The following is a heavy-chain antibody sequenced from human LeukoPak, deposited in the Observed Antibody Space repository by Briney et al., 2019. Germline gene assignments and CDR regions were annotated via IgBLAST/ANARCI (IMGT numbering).Heavy chain of an antibody. J-gene: IGHJ4*02. D-gene: IGHD1-1*01. CDR2: IYHSGET. Sequence: PSETLSLTCNVSGGSISSSTSYYWGWIRQPPGKGLDWIGSIYHSGETSYNPSLTGRLTIAVDTSKNQFSLRLRSVTAADTAVCYCARHRAAQLSKFDFWGQGALVTVSS. CDR3: ARHRAAQLSKFDF. V-gene: IGHV4-39*01. CDR1: GGSISSSTSYY.